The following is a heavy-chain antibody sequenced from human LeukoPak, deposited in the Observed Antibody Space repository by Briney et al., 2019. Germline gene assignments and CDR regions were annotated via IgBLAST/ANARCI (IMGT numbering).Heavy chain of an antibody. CDR3: ARADSGGNSEFHY. CDR2: ISSDGSIA. V-gene: IGHV3-74*01. Sequence: GGSLRLSCAASGFTFTTYWMHWVRHAPGQGLVWVSRISSDGSIAINADSVEGRVTLSRDTATSTLYLQMNSLRVEDTAVYYCARADSGGNSEFHYWGQGTLLTVSS. CDR1: GFTFTTYW. D-gene: IGHD4-23*01. J-gene: IGHJ4*02.